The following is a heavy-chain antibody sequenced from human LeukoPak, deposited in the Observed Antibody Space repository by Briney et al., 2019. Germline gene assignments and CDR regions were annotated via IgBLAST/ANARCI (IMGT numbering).Heavy chain of an antibody. D-gene: IGHD2-2*03. V-gene: IGHV5-51*01. J-gene: IGHJ5*02. Sequence: GESLKISCKGSGYSFTSYWIGWVRRMPGKGLEWMGIIYPGDSDTRYSPSFQGQVTISADKSISTAYLQWSSLKASDTAMYYCARSLLDIVVVPAAAYNWFDPWGQGTLVTVSS. CDR1: GYSFTSYW. CDR3: ARSLLDIVVVPAAAYNWFDP. CDR2: IYPGDSDT.